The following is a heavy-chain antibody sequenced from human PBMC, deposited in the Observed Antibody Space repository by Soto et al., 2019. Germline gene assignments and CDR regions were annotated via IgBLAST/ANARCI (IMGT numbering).Heavy chain of an antibody. CDR3: ARGRGRGELLFFDY. CDR2: IWYDGSNK. D-gene: IGHD1-26*01. CDR1: GFTFSSYG. Sequence: GGSLRLSCAASGFTFSSYGMHWVCQAPGKGLEWVAVIWYDGSNKYYADSVKGRFTISRDNSKNTLYLQMNSLRAEDTAVYYCARGRGRGELLFFDYWGQGTLVTVSS. V-gene: IGHV3-33*01. J-gene: IGHJ4*02.